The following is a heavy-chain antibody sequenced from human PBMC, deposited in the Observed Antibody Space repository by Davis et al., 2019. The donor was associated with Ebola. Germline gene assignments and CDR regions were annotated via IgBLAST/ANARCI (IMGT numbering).Heavy chain of an antibody. J-gene: IGHJ3*02. D-gene: IGHD2-8*01. CDR2: IWYDGSNK. CDR1: RYTFPGYY. CDR3: ARASAVSAFDI. Sequence: SCKASRYTFPGYYMHWVRQAPGKGLEWVAVIWYDGSNKYYADSVKGRFTISRDNSKNTLYLQMNSLRAEDTAVYYCARASAVSAFDIWGQGTMVTVSS. V-gene: IGHV3-33*01.